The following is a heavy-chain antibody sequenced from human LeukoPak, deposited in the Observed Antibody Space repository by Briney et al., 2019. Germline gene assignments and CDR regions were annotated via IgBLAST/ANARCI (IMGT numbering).Heavy chain of an antibody. CDR2: ISYDGSNK. V-gene: IGHV3-30-3*01. D-gene: IGHD2-8*01. Sequence: GRSLRLSCAASGFTFSSYAMHWVRQAPGKGLEWVAVISYDGSNKYYADSVKGRFTISRDNSKNTLYLQMNSLRAEDTAVYYCARGLMVYATFDYWGQGTLVTVSS. J-gene: IGHJ4*02. CDR1: GFTFSSYA. CDR3: ARGLMVYATFDY.